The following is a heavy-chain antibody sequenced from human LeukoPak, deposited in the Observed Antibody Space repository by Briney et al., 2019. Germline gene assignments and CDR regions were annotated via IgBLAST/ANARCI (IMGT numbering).Heavy chain of an antibody. V-gene: IGHV4-34*01. CDR1: GGSFSSYY. J-gene: IGHJ6*03. CDR2: IDHGGIT. CDR3: AGLQGHSYYYMDV. Sequence: SETLSLTCAVYGGSFSSYYWSWIRQPPGRGLEGIGDIDHGGITNCNPSLKSRVTISVDTSKNQFSLTLRSVTAADTAVYYCAGLQGHSYYYMDVWGRGTTVTVS.